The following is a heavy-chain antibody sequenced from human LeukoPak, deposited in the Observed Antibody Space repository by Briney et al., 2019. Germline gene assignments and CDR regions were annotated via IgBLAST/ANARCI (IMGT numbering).Heavy chain of an antibody. J-gene: IGHJ4*02. CDR3: ARGLNDYGDYPFDY. Sequence: SETLSLTCAVYGGSFSGYYWSWIRQPPGKGLEWIGEINHSGSTNYNPSLKSRVTISVDTSKNQFSLKLSSVTAADTAVYYCARGLNDYGDYPFDYWGQGTLVTVSS. CDR1: GGSFSGYY. D-gene: IGHD4-17*01. V-gene: IGHV4-34*01. CDR2: INHSGST.